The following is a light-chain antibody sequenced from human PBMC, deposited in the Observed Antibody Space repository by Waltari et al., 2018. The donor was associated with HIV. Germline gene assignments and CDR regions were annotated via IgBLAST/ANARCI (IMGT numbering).Light chain of an antibody. CDR2: DND. CDR3: GTWDTSLSPGGV. Sequence: VLTQPPSVSAAPGQKVTISCSGSNSNIGKNYVSWFQQFPGTAPRVLIYDNDKRPSGIPDRFSASKSGTSATLAITGLQTGDEAHYFCGTWDTSLSPGGVFGGGTKLTVL. V-gene: IGLV1-51*01. CDR1: NSNIGKNY. J-gene: IGLJ3*02.